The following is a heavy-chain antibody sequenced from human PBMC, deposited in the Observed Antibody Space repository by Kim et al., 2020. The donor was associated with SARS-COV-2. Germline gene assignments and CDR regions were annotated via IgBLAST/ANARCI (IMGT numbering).Heavy chain of an antibody. J-gene: IGHJ6*02. D-gene: IGHD3-10*01. CDR2: IIPIFGTA. V-gene: IGHV1-69*13. CDR3: ATRLLWFGGRAPSTEEYYYYGMDV. Sequence: SVKVSCKASGGTFSSYAISWVRQAPGQGLEWMGGIIPIFGTANYAQKFQGRVTITADESTSTAYMELSSLRSEDTAVYYCATRLLWFGGRAPSTEEYYYYGMDVWGQGTTVTVSS. CDR1: GGTFSSYA.